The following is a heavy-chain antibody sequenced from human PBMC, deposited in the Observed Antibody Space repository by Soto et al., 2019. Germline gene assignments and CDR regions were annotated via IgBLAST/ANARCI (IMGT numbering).Heavy chain of an antibody. V-gene: IGHV1-2*02. CDR1: GYTFTVYY. CDR3: ARDLAKGGGNAGLDY. J-gene: IGHJ4*02. Sequence: ASVKVSCKASGYTFTVYYMHWVRQAPGQGLEWMGWINPKSGGTMYPQKFQGRVTMTWDTSISTAYMALTRLRSDDTAVYYCARDLAKGGGNAGLDYWGQGTLVTVSS. CDR2: INPKSGGT. D-gene: IGHD1-1*01.